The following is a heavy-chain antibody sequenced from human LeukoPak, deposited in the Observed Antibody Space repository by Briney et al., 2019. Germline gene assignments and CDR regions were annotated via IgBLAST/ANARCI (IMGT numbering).Heavy chain of an antibody. Sequence: TSETLSLTCTVSGGSISSYYWSWIRQPPGKGLEWIGYIYYSGSTNYNPSLKSRVTISVDTSKNQFSLKLSSVTAADTAVYYCARVPYDYVWGSYRREGGYFDYWGQGTLVTVSS. CDR1: GGSISSYY. CDR3: ARVPYDYVWGSYRREGGYFDY. CDR2: IYYSGST. J-gene: IGHJ4*02. D-gene: IGHD3-16*02. V-gene: IGHV4-59*01.